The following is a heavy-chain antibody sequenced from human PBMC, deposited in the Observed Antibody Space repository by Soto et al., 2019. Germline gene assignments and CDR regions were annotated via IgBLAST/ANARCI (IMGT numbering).Heavy chain of an antibody. CDR3: ARKKYYCDSSGYYILFDY. Sequence: PGGSLRLSCAASGFTFSSYGMHWVRQAPGKGLEWVAVISYDGSNKYYADSVKGRFTISRDNSKNTLYLQMNSLRAEDTAVYYCARKKYYCDSSGYYILFDYWGQGTLVTVSS. V-gene: IGHV3-30*03. CDR1: GFTFSSYG. CDR2: ISYDGSNK. J-gene: IGHJ4*02. D-gene: IGHD3-22*01.